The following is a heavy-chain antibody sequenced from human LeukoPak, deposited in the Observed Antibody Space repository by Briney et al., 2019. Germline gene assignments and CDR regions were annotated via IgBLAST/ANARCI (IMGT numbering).Heavy chain of an antibody. CDR3: ARGKPWDY. CDR1: GYTFTSYA. CDR2: INPNSGGT. J-gene: IGHJ4*02. Sequence: VASGKISCKASGYTFTSYAMNWVRQAPGQGLEWMGWINPNSGGTDYAQKFQGRVTMTRDTSISTAYMELSRLRSDDTAVYYCARGKPWDYWGQGTLVTVSS. V-gene: IGHV1-2*02.